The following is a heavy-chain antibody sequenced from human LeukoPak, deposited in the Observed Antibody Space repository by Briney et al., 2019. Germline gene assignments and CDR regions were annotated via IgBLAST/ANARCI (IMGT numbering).Heavy chain of an antibody. Sequence: GGSLRLFCAASGFTFSSYAMSWVRQAPGKGLEWVSAISGSGGSTYYADSVKGRFTISRNNSKNTLYLQMNSLRAEDTAVYYCARDPDYYDSSGYYDYWGQGTLATVSS. V-gene: IGHV3-23*01. CDR3: ARDPDYYDSSGYYDY. CDR1: GFTFSSYA. J-gene: IGHJ4*02. D-gene: IGHD3-22*01. CDR2: ISGSGGST.